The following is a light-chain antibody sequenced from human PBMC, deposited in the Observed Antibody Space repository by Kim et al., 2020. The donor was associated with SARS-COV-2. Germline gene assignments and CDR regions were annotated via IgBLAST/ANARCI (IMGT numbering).Light chain of an antibody. Sequence: SYELTQPPSVSVAPGKTARITCGGNNIGSKSVHWYQQKPGQAPVLVIYYDSDRPSGIPERFSGSNSGNMATLTISRVEAGDEADYYCQVWESSSDHVVFG. J-gene: IGLJ2*01. CDR2: YDS. CDR1: NIGSKS. V-gene: IGLV3-21*01. CDR3: QVWESSSDHVV.